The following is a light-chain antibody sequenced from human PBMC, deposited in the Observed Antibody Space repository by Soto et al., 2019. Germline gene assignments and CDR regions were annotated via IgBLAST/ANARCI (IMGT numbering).Light chain of an antibody. CDR3: GSYTISNTLV. CDR2: DVS. CDR1: SSDVGGYNY. V-gene: IGLV2-14*01. J-gene: IGLJ1*01. Sequence: QSARTQPASLSGSPGQSVTISCTGTSSDVGGYNYVSWYQQYPGKAPKLMIYDVSNRPSGVSNRFSGSKSGNTASLTISGLQAEDEADYYCGSYTISNTLVFGSGTKVTVL.